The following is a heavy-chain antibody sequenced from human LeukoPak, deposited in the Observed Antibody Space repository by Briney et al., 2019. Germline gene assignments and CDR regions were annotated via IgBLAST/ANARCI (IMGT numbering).Heavy chain of an antibody. CDR2: ISSSGSTI. CDR3: ARGRDIAARPDYFDY. J-gene: IGHJ4*02. CDR1: GFTFSSHE. V-gene: IGHV3-48*03. D-gene: IGHD6-6*01. Sequence: GGSLRLSCAASGFTFSSHEMNWVRQAPGKGLEWVSYISSSGSTIYYADSVKGRFTISRDNAKNSLYLQMNSLRAEDTAVYYCARGRDIAARPDYFDYWGQGTLVTVSS.